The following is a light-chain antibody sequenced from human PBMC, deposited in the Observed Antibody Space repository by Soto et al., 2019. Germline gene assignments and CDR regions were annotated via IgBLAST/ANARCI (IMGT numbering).Light chain of an antibody. J-gene: IGLJ2*01. CDR1: SGDVGTYNL. V-gene: IGLV2-23*02. CDR2: EVN. CDR3: CSYAGRSNVV. Sequence: QSALTQPASVSGSPGQSIXXSCTGTSGDVGTYNLVSWYQQHPGRAPKLIIFEVNKRPSGVSNRLSGSKSGNTASLAISGLQADDEADYHCCSYAGRSNVVCGGGTKLTVL.